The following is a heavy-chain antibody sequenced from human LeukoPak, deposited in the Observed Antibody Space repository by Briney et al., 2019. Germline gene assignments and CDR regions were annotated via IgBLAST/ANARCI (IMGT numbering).Heavy chain of an antibody. CDR1: GGSISSYY. J-gene: IGHJ4*02. Sequence: PSETLSLTCTVSGGSISSYYWSWIRQPPGKGLEWIGYIYYSGSTNYNPSLKSRVTISVDTSKNQFSLKLSSVTAADTAVYYCARAGAVNWNDGIGIDYWGQGTLVTVSS. D-gene: IGHD1-1*01. CDR3: ARAGAVNWNDGIGIDY. V-gene: IGHV4-59*01. CDR2: IYYSGST.